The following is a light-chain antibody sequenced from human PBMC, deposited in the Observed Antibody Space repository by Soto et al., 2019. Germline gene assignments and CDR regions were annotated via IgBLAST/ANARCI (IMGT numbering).Light chain of an antibody. CDR3: SSYTSGSTVV. J-gene: IGLJ2*01. CDR1: SSDVGGYNF. Sequence: QSALTQPASVSGSPGQSITLSCTGTSSDVGGYNFVSWYQQHPGTAPKLMIYDVTNRPSGVSNRFSGSKSGNTASLTISGLQPEDEADYYCSSYTSGSTVVFGGGTKLTVL. V-gene: IGLV2-14*01. CDR2: DVT.